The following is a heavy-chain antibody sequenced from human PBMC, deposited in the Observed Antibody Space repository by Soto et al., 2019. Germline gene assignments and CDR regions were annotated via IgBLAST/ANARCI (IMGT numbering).Heavy chain of an antibody. CDR1: GFTVSSNY. Sequence: SLRLSCAASGFTVSSNYMSWVRQAPGKGLEWVSVIYSGGSTYYADSVKGRFTISRDNSKNTLYLQMNSLRAEDTAVYYCARTGIYCSGGSCYYNWFDPWGQGTLVTVSS. J-gene: IGHJ5*02. V-gene: IGHV3-53*01. D-gene: IGHD2-15*01. CDR2: IYSGGST. CDR3: ARTGIYCSGGSCYYNWFDP.